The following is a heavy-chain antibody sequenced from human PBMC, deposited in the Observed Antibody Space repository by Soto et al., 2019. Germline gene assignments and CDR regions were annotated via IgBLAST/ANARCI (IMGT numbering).Heavy chain of an antibody. CDR1: GFTFSYSW. CDR2: IKEDGSVM. Sequence: PGGSLRLSCAASGFTFSYSWMNWVRQAPGKGLEWVANIKEDGSVMNYVDSVKGRFTVSRDNAKNSLYLQMNSLRAEDTAVYYCGTDRGYLTIXHWGQGTLVTVSS. D-gene: IGHD3-22*01. V-gene: IGHV3-7*01. J-gene: IGHJ4*02. CDR3: GTDRGYLTIXH.